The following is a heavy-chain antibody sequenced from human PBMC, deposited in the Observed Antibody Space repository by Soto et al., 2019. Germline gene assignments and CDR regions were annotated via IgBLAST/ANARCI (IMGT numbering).Heavy chain of an antibody. CDR2: IYWDDDK. CDR3: AHRILRTVFGLVTTTAIYFDV. D-gene: IGHD3-3*01. CDR1: GFSLTTSGVG. V-gene: IGHV2-5*02. J-gene: IGHJ4*02. Sequence: QITLNESGPTVVKPAETLTLTCTFSGFSLTTSGVGVGWIRQSPGKAPEWLALIYWDDDKRYSASLKSRLTITKDTSKNQVVLTIASVDPADTATYYCAHRILRTVFGLVTTTAIYFDVWGQGTPVVVSS.